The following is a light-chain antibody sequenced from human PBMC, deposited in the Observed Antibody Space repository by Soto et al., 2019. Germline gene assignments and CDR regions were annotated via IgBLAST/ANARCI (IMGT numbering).Light chain of an antibody. J-gene: IGKJ2*01. CDR2: AAS. Sequence: DIQMTQSPSSLSASVRARVTITCRTSQTISTHLNWYQQKPGKAPKLLIYAASTMQSGVPSRFSGRGPGTDFTLTINSLQPEAFATYDCQQSLNIPYTFGQGTKLEIK. CDR1: QTISTH. V-gene: IGKV1-39*01. CDR3: QQSLNIPYT.